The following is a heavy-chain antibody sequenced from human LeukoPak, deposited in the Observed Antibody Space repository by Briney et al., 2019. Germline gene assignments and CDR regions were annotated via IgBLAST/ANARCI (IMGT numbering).Heavy chain of an antibody. V-gene: IGHV1-46*01. Sequence: ASVRVSCKASGYTFTSYYMRWVRQAPGQGLEWMGIIDPSGGGTSYAQRFQGRVTMTRDTSTSTVYMELSSLRSEDTAVYYCASLGSGSSPIIDFDYWGQGALVTVSS. J-gene: IGHJ4*02. D-gene: IGHD3-10*01. CDR3: ASLGSGSSPIIDFDY. CDR1: GYTFTSYY. CDR2: IDPSGGGT.